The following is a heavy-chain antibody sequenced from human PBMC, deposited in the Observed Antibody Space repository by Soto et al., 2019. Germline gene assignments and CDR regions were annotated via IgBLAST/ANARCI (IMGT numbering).Heavy chain of an antibody. CDR1: GGTFSSYA. CDR2: IIPIFGTA. V-gene: IGHV1-69*01. CDR3: ATSSGYYYANAY. Sequence: QVQLVQSGAEVKKPGSSVKVSCKASGGTFSSYAISWVRQAPGQGLEWMGGIIPIFGTANYAQKFQGSVTITADESTSTAYLGLSSLRSEDTAVYYCATSSGYYYANAYWGQGTLVTVSS. J-gene: IGHJ4*02. D-gene: IGHD3-22*01.